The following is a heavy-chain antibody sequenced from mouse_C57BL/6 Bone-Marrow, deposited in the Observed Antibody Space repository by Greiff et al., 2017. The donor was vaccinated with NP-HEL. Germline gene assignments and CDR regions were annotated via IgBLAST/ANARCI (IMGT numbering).Heavy chain of an antibody. CDR2: IHPNSGNT. Sequence: VQLQQSGAELVRPGASVKLSCKASGYTFTDYYINWVKQRPGQGLEWIGMIHPNSGNTNYNEKFKSKATLTVDKSSSTAYMQLSSLTSEDSAVYYCARYLDYWGQGTSVTVSS. CDR3: ARYLDY. J-gene: IGHJ4*01. V-gene: IGHV1-64*01. CDR1: GYTFTDYY.